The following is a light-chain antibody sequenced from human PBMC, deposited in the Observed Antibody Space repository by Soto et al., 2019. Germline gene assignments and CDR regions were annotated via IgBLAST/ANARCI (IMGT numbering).Light chain of an antibody. CDR2: GAS. CDR1: QSVSSNY. J-gene: IGKJ1*01. V-gene: IGKV3-20*01. Sequence: EIVLTQSPGTLSLSPGERASLSCRTSQSVSSNYLAWYQQKPGQAPRLLIYGASTRATDIPDRFSGSGSGTDFTLTIDSLEPEDFAMYYCQQYGSSRTFGQGTKVEIK. CDR3: QQYGSSRT.